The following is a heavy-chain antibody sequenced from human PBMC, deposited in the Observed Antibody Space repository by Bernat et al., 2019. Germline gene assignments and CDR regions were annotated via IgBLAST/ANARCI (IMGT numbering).Heavy chain of an antibody. J-gene: IGHJ3*02. CDR2: ISYDGRNK. Sequence: QVQLVESGGGVVQPGRSLRLSCAASGFTFSSYAMHWVRQAPGKGLEWVAVISYDGRNKYYADSVKGRFTISRDNSKNTLYLQMNSLRAEDTAVYYCARVGYCSSTSCYDAFDIWGQGTMVTVSS. D-gene: IGHD2-2*03. V-gene: IGHV3-30*01. CDR3: ARVGYCSSTSCYDAFDI. CDR1: GFTFSSYA.